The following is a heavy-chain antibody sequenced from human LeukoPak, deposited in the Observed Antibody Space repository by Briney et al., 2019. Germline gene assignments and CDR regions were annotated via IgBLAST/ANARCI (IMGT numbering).Heavy chain of an antibody. Sequence: PGGSLRLSCEASGFTFSGNAMAWVRQAPGKGPEWVSGIGSDGRTHYADSVKGRFTISRDNSKNTVYLQMSSLRVEDTALYYCAKDILGWTFDYWGPGTLVTVSS. V-gene: IGHV3-23*01. CDR3: AKDILGWTFDY. CDR1: GFTFSGNA. CDR2: IGSDGRT. J-gene: IGHJ4*02. D-gene: IGHD2-15*01.